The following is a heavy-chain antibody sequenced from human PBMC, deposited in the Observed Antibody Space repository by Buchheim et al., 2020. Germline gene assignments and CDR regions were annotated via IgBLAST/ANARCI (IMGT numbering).Heavy chain of an antibody. CDR1: GGSISSSNYY. CDR2: IYFSGST. D-gene: IGHD6-19*01. J-gene: IGHJ4*02. Sequence: QLQLQESGPGLVKPSETLSLTCTVSGGSISSSNYYWGWIRQPPGKGLEWIGGIYFSGSTYYNPSLKSRVTISVDTSKNQFSLKVNSVTAADTAVYYCARIPSPYASGWKDGRGSLDYWGQGTL. V-gene: IGHV4-39*01. CDR3: ARIPSPYASGWKDGRGSLDY.